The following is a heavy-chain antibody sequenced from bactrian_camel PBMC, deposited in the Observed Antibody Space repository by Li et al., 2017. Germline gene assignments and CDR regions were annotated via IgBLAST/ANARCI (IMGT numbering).Heavy chain of an antibody. CDR2: IDIDGRT. J-gene: IGHJ4*01. V-gene: IGHV3S53*01. D-gene: IGHD1*01. CDR1: GYGSDDYC. Sequence: HVQLVESGGGSVQAGGSLRLSCSVSGYGSDDYCMAWFSQAPGKEREGVAAIDIDGRTTYADSVQGRFTISKDNAKNTLYLQMNSLKPEDTAIYYCAADPTVRDWITNPLLKSENFRDWGQGTQVTVS. CDR3: AADPTVRDWITNPLLKSENFRD.